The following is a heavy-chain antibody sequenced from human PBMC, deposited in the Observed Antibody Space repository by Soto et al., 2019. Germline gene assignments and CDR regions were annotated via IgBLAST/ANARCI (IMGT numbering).Heavy chain of an antibody. Sequence: ASVKVSCKASGYTFTSYYMHWVRQAPGQGLEWMGIINPSGGSTSYAQKFQGRVTMTRDTSTSTVYMELSSLRSEDTAVYYCARDKKRRQQLVPLLVDYYSTGMDAWGQGTTLTISS. CDR1: GYTFTSYY. CDR3: ARDKKRRQQLVPLLVDYYSTGMDA. J-gene: IGHJ6*02. CDR2: INPSGGST. V-gene: IGHV1-46*01. D-gene: IGHD6-13*01.